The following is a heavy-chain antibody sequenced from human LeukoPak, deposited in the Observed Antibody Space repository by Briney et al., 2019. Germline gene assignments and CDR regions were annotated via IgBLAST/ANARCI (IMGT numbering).Heavy chain of an antibody. CDR3: AREGSIQPWSREFDP. CDR1: GHTFTTYY. D-gene: IGHD5-18*01. Sequence: ASVKVSCKASGHTFTTYYVHLVRQAPGQGLEWMGVINPSGDGTSYPQRFQGRVTMTTDTSTSTAYMELRSLRSDDTALYYCAREGSIQPWSREFDPWGQGTLVTVSS. J-gene: IGHJ5*02. CDR2: INPSGDGT. V-gene: IGHV1-46*01.